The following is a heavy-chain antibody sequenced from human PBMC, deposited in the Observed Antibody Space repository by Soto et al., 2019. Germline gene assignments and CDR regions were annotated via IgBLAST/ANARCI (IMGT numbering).Heavy chain of an antibody. CDR2: ISSSSSYI. CDR3: ARYCSSTSCYGWPYYYYYMDV. Sequence: EVQLVESGGGLVKPGGSLRLSCAASGFTFSSYSMNWVRQAPGKGREWVSSISSSSSYISYADSVKGRFTISRDNAKNSLYLQMNSLRAEDTAVYYCARYCSSTSCYGWPYYYYYMDVWGKGTTVTVSS. D-gene: IGHD2-2*01. CDR1: GFTFSSYS. J-gene: IGHJ6*03. V-gene: IGHV3-21*01.